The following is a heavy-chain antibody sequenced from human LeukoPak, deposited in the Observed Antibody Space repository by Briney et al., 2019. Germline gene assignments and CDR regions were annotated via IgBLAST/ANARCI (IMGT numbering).Heavy chain of an antibody. D-gene: IGHD2-21*01. CDR3: AKRGDSGACNDY. CDR2: ISGSSEST. CDR1: GFTFSSYS. J-gene: IGHJ4*02. Sequence: GGSLRLSCAASGFTFSSYSMRWVRQAPGKGLEWVSGISGSSESTYYADSVKGRFTIFRDNPKNTLYLQMNSLRAEDTALYYCAKRGDSGACNDYWGQGTLVTVSS. V-gene: IGHV3-23*01.